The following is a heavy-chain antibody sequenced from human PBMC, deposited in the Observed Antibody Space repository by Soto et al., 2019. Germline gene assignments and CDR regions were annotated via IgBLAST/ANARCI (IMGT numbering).Heavy chain of an antibody. V-gene: IGHV2-5*02. J-gene: IGHJ5*02. CDR1: GFSLHTNGAG. CDR3: AHRDSVFRSNWTGRWFGR. D-gene: IGHD2-8*01. CDR2: IYWDDDN. Sequence: QITLKESGPTLVTPTQTLTLTCSFSGFSLHTNGAGVGWIRQPPVKALEWLALIYWDDDNRYSPSLRTMITISKETTKNLVGLTMYNIDPVHTATNHCAHRDSVFRSNWTGRWFGRRGQGPLVTV.